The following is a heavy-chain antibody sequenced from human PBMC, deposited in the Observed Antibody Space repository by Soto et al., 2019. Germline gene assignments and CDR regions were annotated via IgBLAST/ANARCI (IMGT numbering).Heavy chain of an antibody. V-gene: IGHV5-10-1*01. J-gene: IGHJ4*02. Sequence: GESLKISCKGSGYSFAGYWITWVRQKPGKGLGWMGRIDPSDSQTYYSPSFRGHVTISATKSITTVFVQWSSLRASDTAMYYCARQIYDSDTGPNFQYYFDSWGQGTPVTVSS. CDR3: ARQIYDSDTGPNFQYYFDS. CDR2: IDPSDSQT. D-gene: IGHD3-22*01. CDR1: GYSFAGYW.